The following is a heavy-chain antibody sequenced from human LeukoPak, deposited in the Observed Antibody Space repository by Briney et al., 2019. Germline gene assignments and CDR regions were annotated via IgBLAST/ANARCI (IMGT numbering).Heavy chain of an antibody. D-gene: IGHD6-6*01. V-gene: IGHV1-69*13. CDR2: IIPIFGTA. J-gene: IGHJ6*02. Sequence: SVKVSCKASGGTFSSYAISWVRQAPGQGLEWMGGIIPIFGTANYAQKFQGRVTITADESTSTAYMELSSLRSEDTAVYYCAREDSSSSFSYYYGMDVWGQGATVTVSS. CDR1: GGTFSSYA. CDR3: AREDSSSSFSYYYGMDV.